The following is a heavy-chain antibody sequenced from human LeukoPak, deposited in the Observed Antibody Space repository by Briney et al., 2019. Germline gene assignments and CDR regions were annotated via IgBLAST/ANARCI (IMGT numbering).Heavy chain of an antibody. CDR1: GGTFSSYA. J-gene: IGHJ4*02. CDR2: IIPILGIA. V-gene: IGHV1-69*04. CDR3: TRVSDCGGDCYSWGGDY. Sequence: ASVKVSCKASGGTFSSYAISWVRQAPGQGLEWMGRIIPILGIANYAQKFQGRVTITADKSTSTAYMELSSLRSEDTAVYYCTRVSDCGGDCYSWGGDYWGQGTLVTVSS. D-gene: IGHD2-21*02.